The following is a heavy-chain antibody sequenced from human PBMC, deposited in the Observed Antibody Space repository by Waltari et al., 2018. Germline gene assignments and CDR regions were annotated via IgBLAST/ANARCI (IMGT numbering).Heavy chain of an antibody. Sequence: EVQLVESGGGLVQPGGSLRLSCAASGFTFSSYDMHWVRQATGKGLEWVSAIGTAGDTYYLGPVKGRFTISRENAKNSLYLQMNSLRAGDTAMYYCARATTYAFDIWGQGTMVTVSS. CDR3: ARATTYAFDI. CDR1: GFTFSSYD. CDR2: IGTAGDT. V-gene: IGHV3-13*01. J-gene: IGHJ3*02.